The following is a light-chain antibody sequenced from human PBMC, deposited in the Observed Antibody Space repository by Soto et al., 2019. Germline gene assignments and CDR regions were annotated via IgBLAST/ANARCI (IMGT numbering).Light chain of an antibody. CDR1: SGDVGRYSF. J-gene: IGLJ1*01. V-gene: IGLV2-11*01. CDR3: CSHAGSSYV. Sequence: QSVLTQPRSVSGSPGQSVTISCTGTSGDVGRYSFVSWYQHHPGKAPKLILYDIYNRPSGVPDRFSGSKSGNTASLTISGLQAEDETYYYCCSHAGSSYVFGTGTKVTVL. CDR2: DIY.